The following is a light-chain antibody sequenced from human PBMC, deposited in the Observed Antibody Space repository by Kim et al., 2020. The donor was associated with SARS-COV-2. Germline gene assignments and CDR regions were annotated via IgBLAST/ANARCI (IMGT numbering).Light chain of an antibody. J-gene: IGKJ1*01. CDR1: QTGNSNY. Sequence: SRGERDAFSCRASQTGNSNYLDWYQQKPGETPRLLIYDASSRATDIPDRVSGSGSGRDFTLTIARLDPEDFAVYYCQQYGTTPWTFGQGTKVDIK. CDR2: DAS. V-gene: IGKV3-20*01. CDR3: QQYGTTPWT.